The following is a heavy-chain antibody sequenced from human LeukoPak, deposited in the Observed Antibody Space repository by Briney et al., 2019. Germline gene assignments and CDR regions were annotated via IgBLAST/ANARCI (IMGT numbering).Heavy chain of an antibody. Sequence: SQTLSLTCAISGDSVSSNSAAWNWIRQSPSRGLEWLGRTYYRSKWYNDYAVSVKSRITINPDTSKNQFSLQLNSVTPEDTAVYYCARERYDYAWGSYRYTEGFGYWGQGTLVTVSS. CDR2: TYYRSKWYN. V-gene: IGHV6-1*01. J-gene: IGHJ4*02. CDR1: GDSVSSNSAA. CDR3: ARERYDYAWGSYRYTEGFGY. D-gene: IGHD3-16*02.